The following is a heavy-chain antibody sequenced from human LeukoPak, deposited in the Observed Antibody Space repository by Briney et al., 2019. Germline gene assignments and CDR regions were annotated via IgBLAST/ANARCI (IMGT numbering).Heavy chain of an antibody. CDR2: IYQSGST. J-gene: IGHJ4*02. CDR3: ARGSERAWSPPDY. D-gene: IGHD2-15*01. CDR1: GGSISSYY. V-gene: IGHV4-59*12. Sequence: SETLSLTCTVSGGSISSYYWGWIRQPPGKGLEWIGYIYQSGSTYYNPSLKSRVTISVDRSKNQFSLKLSSVTAADTAVYYCARGSERAWSPPDYWGQGTLVTVSS.